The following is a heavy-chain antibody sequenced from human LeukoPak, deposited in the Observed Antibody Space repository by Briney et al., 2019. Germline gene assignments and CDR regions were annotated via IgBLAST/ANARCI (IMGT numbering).Heavy chain of an antibody. V-gene: IGHV4-31*03. D-gene: IGHD5-24*01. CDR1: GGSISSGGYY. J-gene: IGHJ6*02. CDR3: ARDRRSPLRDGSRYGMDV. Sequence: PSETLSLTCTVSGGSISSGGYYWSWIRQHPGKGLEWIGYIYYSGSTYYNPSLKSRVTISVDTSKNQFSLKLSSVTAADTAVYYCARDRRSPLRDGSRYGMDVWGQGTAVTVSS. CDR2: IYYSGST.